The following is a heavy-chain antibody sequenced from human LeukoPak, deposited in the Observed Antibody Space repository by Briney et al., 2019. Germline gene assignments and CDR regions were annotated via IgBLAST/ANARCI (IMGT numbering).Heavy chain of an antibody. V-gene: IGHV4-59*08. CDR2: IYYSGST. Sequence: SETLSLTCSVSGGSISSYYWSWIRQPPGKGLEWIGYIYYSGSTNYNPSLKSRVTISVDTSKKQFSLKLTSVTAADTAVYYCARRGFYGDYVDYWGQGTLVTVSS. CDR1: GGSISSYY. J-gene: IGHJ4*02. D-gene: IGHD4-17*01. CDR3: ARRGFYGDYVDY.